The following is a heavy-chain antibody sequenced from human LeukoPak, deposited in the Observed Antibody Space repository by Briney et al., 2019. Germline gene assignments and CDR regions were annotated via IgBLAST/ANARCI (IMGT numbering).Heavy chain of an antibody. V-gene: IGHV3-48*03. J-gene: IGHJ4*02. D-gene: IGHD1-20*01. Sequence: GGSLRLFCAASGFPFSSYELNWVRQAPGKGLEWVSYLSSSGSTIFYADSVKGRFNIPRENPKHSLHLQMNTLRAEHTGVYFCARQLNCGRPGDWYCDYWGRGTVVTVS. CDR1: GFPFSSYE. CDR2: LSSSGSTI. CDR3: ARQLNCGRPGDWYCDY.